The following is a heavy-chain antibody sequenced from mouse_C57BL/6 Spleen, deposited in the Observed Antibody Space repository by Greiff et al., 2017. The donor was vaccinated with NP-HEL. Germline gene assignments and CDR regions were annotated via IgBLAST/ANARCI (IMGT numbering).Heavy chain of an antibody. CDR2: ISDGGSYT. V-gene: IGHV5-4*01. J-gene: IGHJ1*03. Sequence: DVQLQESGGGLVKPGGSLKLSCAASGFTFSSYAMSWVRQTPEKRLEWVATISDGGSYTYYPDNVKGRFTISRDNAKNNLYLQMSHLKSEDTAMYYCAREGTTVVGYFDVWGTGTTVTVSS. CDR1: GFTFSSYA. D-gene: IGHD1-1*01. CDR3: AREGTTVVGYFDV.